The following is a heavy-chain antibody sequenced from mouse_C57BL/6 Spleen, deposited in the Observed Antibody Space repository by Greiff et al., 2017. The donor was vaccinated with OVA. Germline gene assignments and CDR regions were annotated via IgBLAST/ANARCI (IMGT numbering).Heavy chain of an antibody. V-gene: IGHV1-69*01. D-gene: IGHD1-1*01. Sequence: VQLQQPGAELVMPGASVKLSCKASGYTFTSYWMHWVKQRPGQGLEWIGEIDPSDSYTNYTQKFKGKSTLTVDKSSSTAYMQLSSLTSEDSAVYYCARGVYYYGTRYAMDYWGQGTSVTVSS. CDR2: IDPSDSYT. CDR1: GYTFTSYW. J-gene: IGHJ4*01. CDR3: ARGVYYYGTRYAMDY.